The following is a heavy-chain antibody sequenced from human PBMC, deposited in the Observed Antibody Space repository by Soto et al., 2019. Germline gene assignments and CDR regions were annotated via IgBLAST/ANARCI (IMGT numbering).Heavy chain of an antibody. D-gene: IGHD3-22*01. J-gene: IGHJ3*02. V-gene: IGHV4-30-2*01. CDR3: AREHLYYDSDGFSGDHAFDI. CDR2: IYQSGST. Sequence: PSETLSLTCAVSGGPLSISAYSWSWIRQPPGKGLEWIGFIYQSGSTYYNPSLKSRVSMSLDGPENQFSLTLSSVTAAGTAVDYCAREHLYYDSDGFSGDHAFDIRGQG. CDR1: GGPLSISAYS.